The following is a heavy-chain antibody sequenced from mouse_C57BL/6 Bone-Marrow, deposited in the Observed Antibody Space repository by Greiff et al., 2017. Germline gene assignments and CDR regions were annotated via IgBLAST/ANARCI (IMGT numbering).Heavy chain of an antibody. CDR1: GYTFTSYG. V-gene: IGHV1-81*01. J-gene: IGHJ4*01. D-gene: IGHD1-1*01. CDR2: IYPRSGNT. Sequence: VQLQQSGAELARTGASVKLSCKASGYTFTSYGISWVKQRTGQGLEWIGEIYPRSGNTYYNEKFKGKATLTADKSSSTAYMELRSLTSEDSAVYFCARDGSSYYAMDYWGQGTSVTVSS. CDR3: ARDGSSYYAMDY.